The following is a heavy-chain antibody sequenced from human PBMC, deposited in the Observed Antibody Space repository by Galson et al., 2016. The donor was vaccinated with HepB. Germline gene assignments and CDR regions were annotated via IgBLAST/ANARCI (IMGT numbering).Heavy chain of an antibody. CDR1: GYTFTTFY. J-gene: IGHJ4*02. Sequence: CKASGYTFTTFYVHWVRQAPGQGLEWIGRIMPNGGSTIYAQNFQGRVTVTGDTSTSTVYMELSSLISEDTAVYYCARDGHKGDVDYWGQGSLGTVSS. V-gene: IGHV1-46*01. D-gene: IGHD3-16*01. CDR3: ARDGHKGDVDY. CDR2: IMPNGGST.